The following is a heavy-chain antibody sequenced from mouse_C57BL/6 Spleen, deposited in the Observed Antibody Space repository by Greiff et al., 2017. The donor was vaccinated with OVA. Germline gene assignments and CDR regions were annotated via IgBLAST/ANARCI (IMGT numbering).Heavy chain of an antibody. CDR3: ARHGGYGGIVDY. CDR1: GFSLTSYG. V-gene: IGHV2-6-1*01. D-gene: IGHD3-1*01. J-gene: IGHJ4*01. Sequence: VKLMESGPGLVAPSQSLSITCTVSGFSLTSYGVHWVRQPPGKGLEWLVVIWSDGSTTYNSALKSRLSISKDNSKSQVFLKMNSLQTDDTAMYYCARHGGYGGIVDYWGQGTSVTVSS. CDR2: IWSDGST.